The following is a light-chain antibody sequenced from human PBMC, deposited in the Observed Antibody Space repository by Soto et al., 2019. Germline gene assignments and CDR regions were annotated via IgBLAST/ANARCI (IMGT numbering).Light chain of an antibody. CDR2: GTS. Sequence: ELVLTQSPVTLSFSPTEIATLSCRVSQSGSTRYLAWYQQKPGQAPRLLISGTSTRATGIPDGFSGSGSETDFTITISRLEPQHLAVYYCQQYANSRWTFGQGTKVEIK. J-gene: IGKJ1*01. CDR1: QSGSTRY. V-gene: IGKV3-20*01. CDR3: QQYANSRWT.